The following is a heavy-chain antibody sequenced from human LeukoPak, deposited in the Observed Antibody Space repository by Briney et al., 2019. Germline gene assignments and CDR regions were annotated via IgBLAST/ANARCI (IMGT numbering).Heavy chain of an antibody. CDR3: AREMGDYDFWSGPRYYMDV. V-gene: IGHV4-4*07. Sequence: SETLSLTCTVSGGSISSYYWSWIRQPAGKGLEWIGRIYTSGSTNYNPSLKSRVTMSVDTSKNQFSLKLSSVTAADTAVYYCAREMGDYDFWSGPRYYMDVWGKGTTVTVSS. D-gene: IGHD3-3*01. J-gene: IGHJ6*03. CDR1: GGSISSYY. CDR2: IYTSGST.